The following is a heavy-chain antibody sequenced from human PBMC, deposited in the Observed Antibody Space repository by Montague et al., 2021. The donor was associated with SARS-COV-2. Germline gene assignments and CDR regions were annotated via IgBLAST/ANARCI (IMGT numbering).Heavy chain of an antibody. J-gene: IGHJ4*02. CDR3: ARRGSYYDSTSGYYYFDY. CDR1: GGSISTYH. Sequence: SETLSFTCTVSGGSISTYHWSWIRQPPGKGLEWIGYIYYTGSTNYNPSLKSRVTIAVDTSKNQFSLKLSSVTAADTAVDYCARRGSYYDSTSGYYYFDYWGQGTLVTVSS. CDR2: IYYTGST. V-gene: IGHV4-59*08. D-gene: IGHD3-22*01.